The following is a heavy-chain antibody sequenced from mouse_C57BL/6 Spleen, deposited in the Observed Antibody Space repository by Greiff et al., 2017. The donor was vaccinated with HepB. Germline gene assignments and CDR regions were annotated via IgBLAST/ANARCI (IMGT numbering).Heavy chain of an antibody. D-gene: IGHD2-4*01. CDR1: GYSITSGYY. V-gene: IGHV3-6*01. J-gene: IGHJ4*01. Sequence: EVKLVESGPGLVKPSQSLSLTCSVTGYSITSGYYWNWIRQFPGNKLEWMGYISYDGSNNYNPSLKNRISITRDTSKNQFFLKLKSVTTEDTATYYCAPIYYDYDEGDYYAMDYWGQGTSVTVSS. CDR2: ISYDGSN. CDR3: APIYYDYDEGDYYAMDY.